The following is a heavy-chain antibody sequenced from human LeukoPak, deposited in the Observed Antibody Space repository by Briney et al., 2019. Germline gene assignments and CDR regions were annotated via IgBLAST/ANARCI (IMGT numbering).Heavy chain of an antibody. V-gene: IGHV3-23*01. CDR1: GFTFSSYA. Sequence: GGSLRLSCAGSGFTFSSYAMSWVRQAPGKGLEWVSAISGSGGSTYYADSVKGRFTISRDNSKNTLYLQMNSLRAEDTAVYYCATSGSYPYYFDYWGQGTLVTVSS. J-gene: IGHJ4*02. CDR3: ATSGSYPYYFDY. CDR2: ISGSGGST. D-gene: IGHD1-26*01.